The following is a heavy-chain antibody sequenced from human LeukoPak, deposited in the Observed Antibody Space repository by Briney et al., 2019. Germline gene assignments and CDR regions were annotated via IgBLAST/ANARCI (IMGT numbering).Heavy chain of an antibody. CDR1: GYTFTTYD. CDR3: RRAPIPVNC. J-gene: IGHJ4*02. Sequence: ASVQVSCMDSGYTFTTYDINSVQQATGQGLAWMGWIYPFSGDTDYAQKLQGRGAMTSETSLKTAYMELSSLDSDGTAVFYCRRAPIPVNCWGQGTLVTVSS. CDR2: IYPFSGDT. V-gene: IGHV1-8*01. D-gene: IGHD2-21*01.